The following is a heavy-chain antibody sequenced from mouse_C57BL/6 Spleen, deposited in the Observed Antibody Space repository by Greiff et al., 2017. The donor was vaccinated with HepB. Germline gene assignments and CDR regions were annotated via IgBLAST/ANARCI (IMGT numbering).Heavy chain of an antibody. CDR1: GFTFSDYG. CDR3: ARVYYDSSCRAMDY. J-gene: IGHJ4*01. CDR2: ISSGSSTI. Sequence: EVQRVESGGGLVKPGGSLKLSCAASGFTFSDYGMHWVRQAPEKGLEWVAYISSGSSTIYYADTVKGRFTISRDNAKNTLFLQMTSLRSEDTAMYYCARVYYDSSCRAMDYWGQGTSVTVSS. D-gene: IGHD1-1*01. V-gene: IGHV5-17*01.